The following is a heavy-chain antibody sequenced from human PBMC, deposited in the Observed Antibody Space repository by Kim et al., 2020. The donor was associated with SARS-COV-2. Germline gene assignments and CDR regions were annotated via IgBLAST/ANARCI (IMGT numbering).Heavy chain of an antibody. CDR3: ARVLKGSSYGIDY. V-gene: IGHV3-30*01. J-gene: IGHJ4*02. D-gene: IGHD5-18*01. Sequence: YADSVKGRFTISRDNSKNTLYLQMNSLRAEDTAVYYCARVLKGSSYGIDYWGQGTLVTVSS.